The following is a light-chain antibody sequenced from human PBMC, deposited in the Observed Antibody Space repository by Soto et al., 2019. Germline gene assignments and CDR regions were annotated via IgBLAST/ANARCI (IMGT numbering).Light chain of an antibody. CDR3: HQYNNWPLT. CDR1: QTVSSN. CDR2: GAS. J-gene: IGKJ4*01. V-gene: IGKV3-15*01. Sequence: EIVMTQSPATLSVSPGEEATLSCRASQTVSSNLAWYQQKPGQAPRLLIYGASTRATGIPARFSGSGSGTEFTLTISSLQSEDFAVYYCHQYNNWPLTFGGGTKVEIK.